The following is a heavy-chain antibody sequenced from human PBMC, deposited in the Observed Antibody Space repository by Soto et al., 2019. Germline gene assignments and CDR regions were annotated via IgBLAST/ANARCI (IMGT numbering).Heavy chain of an antibody. D-gene: IGHD3-3*01. CDR2: ISTTSSSI. V-gene: IGHV3-48*02. Sequence: VGSLRLSCAASGFTFSSYSMNWVRQAPGKGLEWISYISTTSSSIHYADSVKGRFTISRDNAKNSLFLQMNSLRDEDTAVYYCARKGVAFDYWGQGALVTVSS. CDR1: GFTFSSYS. CDR3: ARKGVAFDY. J-gene: IGHJ4*02.